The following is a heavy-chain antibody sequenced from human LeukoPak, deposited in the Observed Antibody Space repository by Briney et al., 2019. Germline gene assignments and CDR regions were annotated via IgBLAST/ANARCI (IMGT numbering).Heavy chain of an antibody. CDR2: ISYDGSNK. V-gene: IGHV3-30*03. CDR1: RFTFRSSW. J-gene: IGHJ4*02. CDR3: ARVPSRYYFDY. Sequence: GGSLRLSCAASRFTFRSSWMSWVRQAPGKGLEWVAVISYDGSNKYYADSVKGRFTISRDNSKNTLYLQMNSLRAEDTAVYYCARVPSRYYFDYWGQGTLVTVSS.